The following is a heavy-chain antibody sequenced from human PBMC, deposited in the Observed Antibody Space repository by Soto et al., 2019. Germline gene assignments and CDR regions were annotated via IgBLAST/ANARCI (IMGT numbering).Heavy chain of an antibody. CDR3: AREGGPYYGSGRYVFWYYFDY. CDR1: GGSFSGYY. J-gene: IGHJ4*02. D-gene: IGHD3-10*01. CDR2: IYYSGST. Sequence: PSETLSLTCAVYGGSFSGYYWSWIRQPPGKGLEWFGYIYYSGSTNYNPSLKSRVTISVDTSKNQFSLKLSSVTAADTAVYYCAREGGPYYGSGRYVFWYYFDYWGQGTLVTVSS. V-gene: IGHV4-59*01.